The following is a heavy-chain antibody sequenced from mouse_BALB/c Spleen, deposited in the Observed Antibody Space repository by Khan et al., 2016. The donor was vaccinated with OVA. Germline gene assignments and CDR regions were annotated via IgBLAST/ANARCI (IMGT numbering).Heavy chain of an antibody. D-gene: IGHD2-3*01. CDR1: GYSITSDYA. CDR2: ISYSGST. CDR3: ARDGSRYYYAMDY. Sequence: VQLKESGPGLVKPSQSLSLTCTVTGYSITSDYAWNWIRQFPGHKLEWMGSISYSGSTNYNPSLKSRISLTRDTSKNQFFLQLNSVTTEDTATYYCARDGSRYYYAMDYWGQGTAVTVSS. J-gene: IGHJ4*01. V-gene: IGHV3-2*02.